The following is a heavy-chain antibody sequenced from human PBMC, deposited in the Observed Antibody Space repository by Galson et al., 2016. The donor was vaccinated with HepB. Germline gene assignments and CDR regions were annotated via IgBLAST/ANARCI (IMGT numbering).Heavy chain of an antibody. CDR1: GGSISTYY. D-gene: IGHD3-10*01. CDR2: LYYSGNT. CDR3: AREAVGDSTSGTPPYGMDV. V-gene: IGHV4-59*01. Sequence: ETLSLTCTVSGGSISTYYWIWIRQPPGKGLEWIGYLYYSGNTNYNPSLKSRFTISIDTSKNQFSLNLSSVTAAVTAMYYCAREAVGDSTSGTPPYGMDVWGQGTTVTVSS. J-gene: IGHJ6*02.